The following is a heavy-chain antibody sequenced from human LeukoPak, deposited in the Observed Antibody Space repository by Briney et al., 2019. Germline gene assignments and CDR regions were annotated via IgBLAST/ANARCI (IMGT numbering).Heavy chain of an antibody. V-gene: IGHV4-59*01. D-gene: IGHD1-26*01. J-gene: IGHJ6*03. Sequence: SETLSLTCTVSGGSISSYYWSWIRQPPGKGLEWIGYIYYSGSTNYNPSLKSRVTISVDTSKNQFSLKLSSVTAAETAVYYCARGTQGSYYYYYYMDVWGKGTTVTVSS. CDR3: ARGTQGSYYYYYYMDV. CDR2: IYYSGST. CDR1: GGSISSYY.